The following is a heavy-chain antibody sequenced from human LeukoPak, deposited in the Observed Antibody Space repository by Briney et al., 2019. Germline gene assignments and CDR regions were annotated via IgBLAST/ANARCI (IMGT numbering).Heavy chain of an antibody. CDR2: VYHTGST. CDR1: GDSVSSGRYY. V-gene: IGHV4-30-2*01. J-gene: IGHJ4*02. D-gene: IGHD1-26*01. Sequence: SQTLSLTCTVSGDSVSSGRYYWSWIRQPPGKGLEFIGYVYHTGSTNYTPSLKSRVTISVDTSKNQFSLKLSSVTAADTAVYYCARDLEGATADYWGQGTLVTVSS. CDR3: ARDLEGATADY.